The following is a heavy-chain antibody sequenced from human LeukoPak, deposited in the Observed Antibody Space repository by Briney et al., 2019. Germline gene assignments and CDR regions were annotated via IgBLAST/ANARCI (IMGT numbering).Heavy chain of an antibody. CDR3: AKTEYQLLRLWNDY. Sequence: GGSLRLSCAASGLTFSSYAMSWVRQAPGKGLEWVSAISGSGGSTYYADSVKGRFTISRDNSKNTLYLQMNSLRAEDTAVYYCAKTEYQLLRLWNDYWGQGTLVTVSS. J-gene: IGHJ4*02. D-gene: IGHD2-2*01. CDR1: GLTFSSYA. CDR2: ISGSGGST. V-gene: IGHV3-23*01.